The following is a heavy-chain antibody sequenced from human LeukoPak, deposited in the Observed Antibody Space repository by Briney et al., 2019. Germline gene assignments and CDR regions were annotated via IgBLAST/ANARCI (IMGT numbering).Heavy chain of an antibody. CDR1: GYTFTGYY. J-gene: IGHJ5*02. V-gene: IGHV1-2*02. D-gene: IGHD3-10*01. Sequence: GASVKVSCKASGYTFTGYYIHWVRQAPGQGLEWMGWIDPSSGGTNFAQKFQGRFTMTRDTSISTAYMELSRLRSDDTAVYYCARDLVYYYGSGTNGVGYWFDPWGQGTLVTVSS. CDR2: IDPSSGGT. CDR3: ARDLVYYYGSGTNGVGYWFDP.